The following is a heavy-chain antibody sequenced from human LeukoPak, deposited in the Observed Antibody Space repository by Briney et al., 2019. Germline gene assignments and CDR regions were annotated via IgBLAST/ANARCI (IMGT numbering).Heavy chain of an antibody. CDR1: GFTLSNHA. Sequence: GGSLRLSCAASGFTLSNHAVQWVRQAPGKGLEWVAIISYDGSNKYYADSVRGRFTISRDSSKNTLYLQMNSLRAEDTAVYYCSKTTVTVYYYYGMDVWGQGTTVTVSS. D-gene: IGHD4-17*01. CDR2: ISYDGSNK. CDR3: SKTTVTVYYYYGMDV. V-gene: IGHV3-30*04. J-gene: IGHJ6*02.